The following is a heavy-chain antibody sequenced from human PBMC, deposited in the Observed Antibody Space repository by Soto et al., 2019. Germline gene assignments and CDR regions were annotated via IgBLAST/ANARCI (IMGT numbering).Heavy chain of an antibody. Sequence: DVQLLESGGGLVQPGGSLRLSCAASGFSFSSYAMVWVRQAPGKGLEWVAVISARGGSSYFADSVKGRFTLSRDNSKNVLSLEMNSLRAEATAIYFCAKGSIEYSASVDNWGQGTLVVVSS. CDR1: GFSFSSYA. J-gene: IGHJ4*02. V-gene: IGHV3-23*01. D-gene: IGHD5-12*01. CDR2: ISARGGSS. CDR3: AKGSIEYSASVDN.